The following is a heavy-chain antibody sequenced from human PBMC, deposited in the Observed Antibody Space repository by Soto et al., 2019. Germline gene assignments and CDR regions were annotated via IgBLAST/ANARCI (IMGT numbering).Heavy chain of an antibody. J-gene: IGHJ6*02. CDR2: IIPIFGPA. V-gene: IGHV1-69*01. CDR3: ATGSFTSTGGRIGYHYNAMDV. D-gene: IGHD1-1*01. Sequence: QVQLVQSGAEVKKPGSSVKVSCKSSGGTFSSHSINWVRQAPGQGLEWMGGIIPIFGPANFAKKFQGRVMITADESTTPAYMELSSLTSEDTAVYYCATGSFTSTGGRIGYHYNAMDVWGQGTTVTVSS. CDR1: GGTFSSHS.